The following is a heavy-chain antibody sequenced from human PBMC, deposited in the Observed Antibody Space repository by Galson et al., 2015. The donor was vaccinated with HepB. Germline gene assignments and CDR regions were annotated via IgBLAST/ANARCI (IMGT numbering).Heavy chain of an antibody. CDR2: IIPIFGTA. Sequence: SVKVSCKASGGTFSSYAISWVRKAPGQGLEWMGGIIPIFGTANYAQKFQGRVTITADKSTSTAYMELSSLRSEDTAVYYCARDGEGIVVVPAAMYGMDVWGQGTTVTVSS. CDR1: GGTFSSYA. V-gene: IGHV1-69*06. J-gene: IGHJ6*02. D-gene: IGHD2-2*01. CDR3: ARDGEGIVVVPAAMYGMDV.